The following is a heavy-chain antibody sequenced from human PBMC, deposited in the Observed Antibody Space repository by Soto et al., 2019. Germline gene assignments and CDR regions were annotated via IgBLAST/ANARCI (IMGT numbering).Heavy chain of an antibody. D-gene: IGHD2-2*01. J-gene: IGHJ4*02. Sequence: SETLSLTCAVYGGSFIGYYWSWSRQPPGKGLEWIGEINHSGSTNYNPSLKSRVTISVDTSKNQFSLKLSSVTAADTAVYYCARGFSTSCRTFDYWGQGTLVTVSS. CDR1: GGSFIGYY. V-gene: IGHV4-34*01. CDR3: ARGFSTSCRTFDY. CDR2: INHSGST.